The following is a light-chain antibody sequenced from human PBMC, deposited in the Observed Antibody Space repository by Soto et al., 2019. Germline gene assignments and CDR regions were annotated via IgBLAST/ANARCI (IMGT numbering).Light chain of an antibody. V-gene: IGLV2-8*01. CDR2: EVN. Sequence: QSVLTQPPSASGSPGQSVTISCTGTNSDDGGYNYVSWYQQYPGKAHKLIIYEVNERPSGVPDRFSGSKSGNTASLTVSGFQTADEADYYCSSCAGRNWYVFGTGTRVTV. CDR3: SSCAGRNWYV. CDR1: NSDDGGYNY. J-gene: IGLJ1*01.